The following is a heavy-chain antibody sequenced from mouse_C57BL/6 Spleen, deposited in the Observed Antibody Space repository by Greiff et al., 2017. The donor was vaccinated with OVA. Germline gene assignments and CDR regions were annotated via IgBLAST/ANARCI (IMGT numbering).Heavy chain of an antibody. J-gene: IGHJ4*01. CDR3: ARGDYGSRKDAMDY. CDR1: GYTFTSYW. V-gene: IGHV1-72*01. CDR2: IDPNSGGT. Sequence: QVQLKQPGAELVKPGASVKLSCKASGYTFTSYWMHWVKQRPGRGLEWIGRIDPNSGGTKYNEKFKSKATLTVDKPSSTADMQLSSLTSEDSAVYYCARGDYGSRKDAMDYWGQGTSVTVSS. D-gene: IGHD1-1*01.